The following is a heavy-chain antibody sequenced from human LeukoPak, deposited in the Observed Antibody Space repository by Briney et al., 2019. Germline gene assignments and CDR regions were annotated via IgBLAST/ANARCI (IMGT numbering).Heavy chain of an antibody. CDR1: GFTFSSYW. V-gene: IGHV3-30*02. Sequence: GGSLRLSCAASGFTFSSYWMHWVRQAPGKGLEWVAFIRYDGSNKYYADSVKGRFTISRDNSKNTLYLQMNSLRAEDTAVYYCAVAAYDYVWGSYRRGYYFDYWGQGILVTVSS. CDR3: AVAAYDYVWGSYRRGYYFDY. D-gene: IGHD3-16*02. CDR2: IRYDGSNK. J-gene: IGHJ4*02.